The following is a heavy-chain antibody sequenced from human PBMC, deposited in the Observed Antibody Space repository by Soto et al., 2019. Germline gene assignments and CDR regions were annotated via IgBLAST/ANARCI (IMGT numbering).Heavy chain of an antibody. CDR1: VGPFKIGSYC. D-gene: IGHD3-3*01. CDR2: VYHTGRT. CDR3: ARDFAYFDS. V-gene: IGHV4-61*01. Sequence: PSETLAITCTFSVGPFKIGSYCWSWIRQPPGKGLEWIGYVYHTGRTSYNPSLKSRVSISMDTSKNQFSLNLDSVTAADTAVYFCARDFAYFDSWGQGTMVTVSS. J-gene: IGHJ4*02.